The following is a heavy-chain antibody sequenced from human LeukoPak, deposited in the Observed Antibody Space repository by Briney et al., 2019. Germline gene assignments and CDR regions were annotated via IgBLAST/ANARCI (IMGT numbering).Heavy chain of an antibody. J-gene: IGHJ4*02. V-gene: IGHV3-23*01. CDR1: GFTFSSYA. D-gene: IGHD2-2*01. CDR2: ISGSGGSA. CDR3: AKAPRGVVVPAAISDY. Sequence: PGGSLRLSCAASGFTFSSYAMSWVRQAPGKGLEWVSAISGSGGSAYYADSVKGRLTISRDNSKNTLYLQMNSLRAEDTAVYYCAKAPRGVVVPAAISDYWGQGTLVTVSS.